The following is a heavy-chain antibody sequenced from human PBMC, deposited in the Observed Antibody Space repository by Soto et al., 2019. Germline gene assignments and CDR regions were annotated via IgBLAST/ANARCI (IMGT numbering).Heavy chain of an antibody. CDR1: GGSFSGYY. V-gene: IGHV4-34*01. Sequence: QVQLQQWGAGLLKPSETLSLTCAVYGGSFSGYYWSWIRQPPEKGLEWIGEINHSGSTNYNPSLRCQVTISVDTFKNQFSLKRSSVTAADTAVYYCARGQTSKTGTSMGHFDYWGQGNLDTVSS. D-gene: IGHD1-1*01. J-gene: IGHJ4*02. CDR2: INHSGST. CDR3: ARGQTSKTGTSMGHFDY.